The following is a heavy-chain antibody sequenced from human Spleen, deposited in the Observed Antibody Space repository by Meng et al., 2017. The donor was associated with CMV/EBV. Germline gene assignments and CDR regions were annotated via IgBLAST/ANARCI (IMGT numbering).Heavy chain of an antibody. CDR1: GFTFSDSP. CDR2: IRNKGNSHAT. J-gene: IGHJ4*02. Sequence: GGSLRLSCAASGFTFSDSPIHWVRQASGKGREWIGRIRNKGNSHATVYSASVEGRFIISRDDSKNTAYLQMNSLKTEDTAVYYCTTYTGYWGQGTLVTVSS. CDR3: TTYTGY. V-gene: IGHV3-73*01. D-gene: IGHD3-16*01.